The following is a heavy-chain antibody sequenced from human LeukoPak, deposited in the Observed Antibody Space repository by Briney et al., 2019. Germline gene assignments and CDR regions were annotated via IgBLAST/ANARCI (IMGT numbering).Heavy chain of an antibody. CDR2: IIPIFGTA. CDR3: ARMTYGSGSYTDY. V-gene: IGHV1-69*13. CDR1: GGTFSSYA. J-gene: IGHJ4*02. D-gene: IGHD3-10*01. Sequence: SVKVSCKASGGTFSSYAISWVRQAPGQGLEWMGGIIPIFGTAKYAQKFQGRVTITADESTSTAYMELSSLRSEDTAVYYCARMTYGSGSYTDYWGQGTLVTVSS.